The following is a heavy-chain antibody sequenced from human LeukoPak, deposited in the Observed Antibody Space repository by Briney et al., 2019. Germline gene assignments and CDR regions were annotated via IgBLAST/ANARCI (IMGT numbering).Heavy chain of an antibody. J-gene: IGHJ4*02. Sequence: SVKVSCKASGGTFRSNAISWVRQAPGQGLEWLGGITPIFGTANYAQKFQGRVTITAVESMSTAYMELSSLRSEDTAVYYCARGWLAETTVVTPYNYWGQGTLVTVSS. D-gene: IGHD4-23*01. V-gene: IGHV1-69*13. CDR2: ITPIFGTA. CDR1: GGTFRSNA. CDR3: ARGWLAETTVVTPYNY.